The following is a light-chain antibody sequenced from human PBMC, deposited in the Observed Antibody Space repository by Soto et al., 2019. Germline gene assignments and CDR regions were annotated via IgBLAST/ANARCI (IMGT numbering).Light chain of an antibody. Sequence: ELVLTQSPSTLSLAPWEISTLSCRASQFLSSYLAWYQQIPGQPPRLLIYDTSNRVTGIPARFSGSRSGTDFTLTISSLEPEDFAVYFCHQRNQFGQGTRLEI. V-gene: IGKV3-11*01. CDR3: HQRNQ. J-gene: IGKJ5*01. CDR1: QFLSSY. CDR2: DTS.